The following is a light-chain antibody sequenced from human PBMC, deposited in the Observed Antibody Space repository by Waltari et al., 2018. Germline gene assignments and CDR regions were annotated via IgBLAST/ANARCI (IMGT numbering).Light chain of an antibody. CDR1: QDISNY. V-gene: IGKV1-9*01. CDR3: QQYDNLPLT. CDR2: AAS. Sequence: DILLTQSPSFLSASVGDRISITCRASQDISNYLAWLQQKPGKAPKVLIYAASSLQSGVPARFSGSGSGTDFTFTISSLQPEDIATYYCQQYDNLPLTFGGGTKVEIK. J-gene: IGKJ4*01.